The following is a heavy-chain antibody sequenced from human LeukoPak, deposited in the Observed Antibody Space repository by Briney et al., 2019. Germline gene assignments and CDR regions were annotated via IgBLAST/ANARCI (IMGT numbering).Heavy chain of an antibody. J-gene: IGHJ5*02. Sequence: ASVPVSCQASGYTFARYYMQWLRQAPGQGLEWMGWINPNSGGTNYAQKFQGRVTMTRDTSIISAYMELSRLRPDDTAVYYWARCLTPSDIWSGYYTVWFDAWGQGTLVSAS. CDR1: GYTFARYY. D-gene: IGHD3-3*01. V-gene: IGHV1-2*02. CDR3: ARCLTPSDIWSGYYTVWFDA. CDR2: INPNSGGT.